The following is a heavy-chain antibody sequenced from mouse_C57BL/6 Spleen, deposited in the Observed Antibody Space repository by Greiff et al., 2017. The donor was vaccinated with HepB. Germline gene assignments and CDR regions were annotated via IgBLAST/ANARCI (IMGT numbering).Heavy chain of an antibody. Sequence: EVKLVESGGGLVQPGGSLKLSCAASGFTFSDYGMAWVRQAPRKGPEWVAFISNLAYSIYYADTVTGRFTISRENAKNTLYLEMSSLRSEDTAMYYCARLYSNFAWFAYWGQGTLVTVSA. CDR2: ISNLAYSI. D-gene: IGHD2-5*01. CDR3: ARLYSNFAWFAY. J-gene: IGHJ3*01. V-gene: IGHV5-15*04. CDR1: GFTFSDYG.